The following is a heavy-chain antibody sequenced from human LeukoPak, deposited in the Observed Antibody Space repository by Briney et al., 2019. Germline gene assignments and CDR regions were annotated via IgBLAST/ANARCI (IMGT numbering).Heavy chain of an antibody. V-gene: IGHV4-34*01. Sequence: KPSETLSLTCAVYGGSFSGYYWSWIRQPPGKGLEWIGEINHSGSTNYNPSLKSRVTISVDTSKNQFSLKLSSVTAADAAVYYCARRRNLRGSAFDIWGQGTMVTVSS. J-gene: IGHJ3*02. D-gene: IGHD2-15*01. CDR1: GGSFSGYY. CDR2: INHSGST. CDR3: ARRRNLRGSAFDI.